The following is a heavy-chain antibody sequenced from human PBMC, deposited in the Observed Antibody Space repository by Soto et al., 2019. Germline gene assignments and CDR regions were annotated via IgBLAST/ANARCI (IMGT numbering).Heavy chain of an antibody. CDR1: GDSVSSNSAA. CDR2: TYYRSKWYN. CDR3: ARDRIAVAGYHDAFDI. D-gene: IGHD6-19*01. J-gene: IGHJ3*02. Sequence: SQTLSLPCAISGDSVSSNSAAWTWIRQSPSRGLEWLGRTYYRSKWYNDYAVSVKSRITINPDTSKNQFSLQLNSVTPEDTAVYYCARDRIAVAGYHDAFDIWGQGTMVTVSS. V-gene: IGHV6-1*01.